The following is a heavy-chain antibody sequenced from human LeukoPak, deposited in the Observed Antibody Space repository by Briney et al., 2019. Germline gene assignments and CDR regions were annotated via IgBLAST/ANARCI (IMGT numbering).Heavy chain of an antibody. J-gene: IGHJ4*02. CDR2: ISAYNGNT. Sequence: GASVKVSCKASGYTFTSYGISWVRQAPGQGLEWMGWISAYNGNTNYAQKLQGRVTMTTDTSTSTAYMELRSLRSDDTAVYYCASSARRGYSYGSALDYWGQGTLVTVSS. CDR3: ASSARRGYSYGSALDY. CDR1: GYTFTSYG. D-gene: IGHD5-18*01. V-gene: IGHV1-18*01.